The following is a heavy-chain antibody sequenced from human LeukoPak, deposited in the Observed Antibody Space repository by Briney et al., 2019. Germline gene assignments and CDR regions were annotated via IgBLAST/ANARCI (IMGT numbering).Heavy chain of an antibody. V-gene: IGHV1-2*06. CDR1: GYTFTGYY. Sequence: GASVKVSCKASGYTFTGYYMHWVRQAPGQGLEWMGRINPNSGGTNYAQKFQGRVTMTRDTSISTAYMELSRLRSDDTAVYYCARGPDLRLRLGELPRIDYWGQGTLVTVSS. J-gene: IGHJ4*02. CDR2: INPNSGGT. D-gene: IGHD3-16*01. CDR3: ARGPDLRLRLGELPRIDY.